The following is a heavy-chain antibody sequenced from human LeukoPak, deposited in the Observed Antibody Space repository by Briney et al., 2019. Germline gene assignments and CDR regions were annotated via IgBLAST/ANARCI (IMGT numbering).Heavy chain of an antibody. Sequence: SETLSLTCTVSGGSISSGSYYWSWIRQPAGKGLEWIGRIYTSGSTNYNPSLKSRVTISVDTSKNQFSLKLSSVTAADTAVYYCARPYRIAAAGTRYFDYWGQGTLVTVSS. CDR2: IYTSGST. D-gene: IGHD6-13*01. V-gene: IGHV4-61*02. CDR1: GGSISSGSYY. J-gene: IGHJ4*02. CDR3: ARPYRIAAAGTRYFDY.